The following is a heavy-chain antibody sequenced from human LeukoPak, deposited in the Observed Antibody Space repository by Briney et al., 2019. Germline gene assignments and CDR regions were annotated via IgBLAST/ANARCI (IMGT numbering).Heavy chain of an antibody. CDR1: GFTFSSYA. Sequence: GGSLRLSCAASGFTFSSYALTWVRQAPGKGLEWVSSISGTGGTYYTYYADSVKGRFTISRDNSKNTLYLQMNSLRADDTAVYYCAKILPIVATIGAIGDWGQGTLVTVSS. CDR2: ISGTGGTYYT. D-gene: IGHD5-12*01. V-gene: IGHV3-23*01. J-gene: IGHJ4*02. CDR3: AKILPIVATIGAIGD.